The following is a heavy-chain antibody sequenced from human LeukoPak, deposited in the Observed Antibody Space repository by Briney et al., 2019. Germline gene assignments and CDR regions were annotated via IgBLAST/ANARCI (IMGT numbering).Heavy chain of an antibody. CDR2: IYYSGST. V-gene: IGHV4-31*03. CDR1: GGSLSSGGYY. J-gene: IGHJ4*02. Sequence: SQTLSLTCTVSGGSLSSGGYYWGWRRQHPGTGVEWIGYIYYSGSTYYNPSLKSRVTISVDTSKNQFSLKLSSVTAADTAVYYCAREVPMTTVAHPLGPFDYWGQGTLVTVSS. CDR3: AREVPMTTVAHPLGPFDY. D-gene: IGHD4-23*01.